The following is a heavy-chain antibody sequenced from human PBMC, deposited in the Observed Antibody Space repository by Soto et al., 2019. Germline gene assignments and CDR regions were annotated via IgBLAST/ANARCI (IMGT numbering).Heavy chain of an antibody. D-gene: IGHD2-2*01. Sequence: QVQLVESGGGVVQPGRSLRLSCAASGFTFSSYAMHWVRQAPGKGLEWVAVISYDGSNKYYADSVKGRFTISRDNSKNTLYLQMNSLRAEDTAVYYCARDGGGIVVVPAAISSHPDSYGMDVWGQGTTVTVSS. CDR2: ISYDGSNK. CDR3: ARDGGGIVVVPAAISSHPDSYGMDV. J-gene: IGHJ6*02. CDR1: GFTFSSYA. V-gene: IGHV3-30-3*01.